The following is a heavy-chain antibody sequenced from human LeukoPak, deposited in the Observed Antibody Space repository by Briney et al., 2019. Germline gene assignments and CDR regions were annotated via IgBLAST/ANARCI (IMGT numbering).Heavy chain of an antibody. D-gene: IGHD5-12*01. Sequence: PSETLSLTCTVSGGSISSSSYYWGWIRQPPGKGLEWIGHIYYSGSTNYNPSLKSRVTISVDTSKNQFSLKLSSVTAADTAVYYCARGRLPTDFDYWGQGTLVTVSS. J-gene: IGHJ4*02. CDR1: GGSISSSSYY. CDR3: ARGRLPTDFDY. CDR2: IYYSGST. V-gene: IGHV4-61*05.